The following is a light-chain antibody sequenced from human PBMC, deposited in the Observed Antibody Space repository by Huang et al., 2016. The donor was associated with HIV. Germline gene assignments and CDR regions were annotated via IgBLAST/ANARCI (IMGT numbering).Light chain of an antibody. CDR3: QHYNKWPYT. Sequence: EIEMTQSPATLSVSPGERATLSCRASQSVNTNLAWYQQKPVQAPRLLIFGASTRATGIPARFSGSGSGTEFTLTINSLQSEDFAVYYCQHYNKWPYTFGQGAKVEI. V-gene: IGKV3-15*01. J-gene: IGKJ2*01. CDR1: QSVNTN. CDR2: GAS.